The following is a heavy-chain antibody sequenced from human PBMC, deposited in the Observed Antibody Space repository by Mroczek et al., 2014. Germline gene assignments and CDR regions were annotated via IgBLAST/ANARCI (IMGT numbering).Heavy chain of an antibody. D-gene: IGHD3-22*01. Sequence: QVQLQESGAGLLKPSETLSLTCAVYGGSFSGYYWSWIRQPPGKGLEWIGEINHSGSTNYNPSLKSRVTISVDTSKNQFSLKLSSVTAADTAVYYCAREEFLYYYDSSGFDYWGQGTLVTVSS. J-gene: IGHJ4*02. CDR3: AREEFLYYYDSSGFDY. V-gene: IGHV4-34*01. CDR1: GGSFSGYY. CDR2: INHSGST.